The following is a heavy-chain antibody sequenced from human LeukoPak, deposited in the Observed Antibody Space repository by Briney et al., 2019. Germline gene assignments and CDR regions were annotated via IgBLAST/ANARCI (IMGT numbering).Heavy chain of an antibody. V-gene: IGHV3-7*01. D-gene: IGHD3-22*01. Sequence: GSLRLSCAASGVTFSSYWMSWVRQAPGKGLEWVANIKQDGSEKYYVDSVKGRFTISRDNAKNSLYLQMNSLRAEDTAVYYCARIPRNYYDSSGHFDYWGQGTLVTVSS. CDR2: IKQDGSEK. J-gene: IGHJ4*02. CDR1: GVTFSSYW. CDR3: ARIPRNYYDSSGHFDY.